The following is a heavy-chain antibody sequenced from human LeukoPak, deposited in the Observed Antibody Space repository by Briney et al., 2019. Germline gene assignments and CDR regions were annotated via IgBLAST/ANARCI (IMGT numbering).Heavy chain of an antibody. CDR1: GFTFSSYA. J-gene: IGHJ4*02. CDR3: ARDTSKYYYDSSGYNY. D-gene: IGHD3-22*01. V-gene: IGHV3-21*01. Sequence: GGSLRLSCAASGFTFSSYAMSWVRQAPGKGLEWVSSISSSSSYIYYADSVKGRFTISRDNAKNSLYLQMNSLRAEDTAVYYCARDTSKYYYDSSGYNYWGQGTLVTVSS. CDR2: ISSSSSYI.